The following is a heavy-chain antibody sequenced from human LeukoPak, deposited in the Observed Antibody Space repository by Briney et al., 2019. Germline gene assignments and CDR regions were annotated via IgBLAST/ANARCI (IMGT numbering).Heavy chain of an antibody. CDR3: ARGPTDMDFDY. Sequence: AASVKVSCKASGYTFTKSDYVHWVRPAPGQGLEWMGIINPTDGTTFYAQKFQGRVTMTRDTSTNTVYMELSSLRSEDTAVFYCARGPTDMDFDYWGQGSLVTVSS. CDR2: INPTDGTT. J-gene: IGHJ4*02. V-gene: IGHV1-46*01. CDR1: GYTFTKSDY.